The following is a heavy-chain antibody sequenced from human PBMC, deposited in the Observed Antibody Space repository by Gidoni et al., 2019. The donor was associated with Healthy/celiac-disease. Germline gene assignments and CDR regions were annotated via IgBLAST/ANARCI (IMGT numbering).Heavy chain of an antibody. CDR2: ISGSGGST. Sequence: AISGSGGSTYYADSVKGRFTISRDNSKNTLYLQMNSLRAEDTAVYYCAKVLTAMVRGVLYGMDVWGQGTTVTVSS. D-gene: IGHD3-10*01. J-gene: IGHJ6*02. V-gene: IGHV3-23*01. CDR3: AKVLTAMVRGVLYGMDV.